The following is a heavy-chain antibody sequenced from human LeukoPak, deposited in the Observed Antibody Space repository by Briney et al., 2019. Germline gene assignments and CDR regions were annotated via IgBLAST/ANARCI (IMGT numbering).Heavy chain of an antibody. J-gene: IGHJ5*02. CDR2: ISGSGDNT. V-gene: IGHV3-23*01. D-gene: IGHD6-13*01. Sequence: GGSLRLSCAASGFTFSSYAMSWVRQAPGKGLEWVSGISGSGDNTYYADSVKGRFTISRDNSKNTLYVQVNSLGTEDTAAYYCARSEAAGNWFDPWGQGTLVTVSS. CDR1: GFTFSSYA. CDR3: ARSEAAGNWFDP.